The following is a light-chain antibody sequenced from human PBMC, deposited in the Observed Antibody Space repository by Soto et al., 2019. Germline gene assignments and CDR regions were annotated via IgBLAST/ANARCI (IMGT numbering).Light chain of an antibody. CDR3: QQYGMPSRT. CDR2: GAS. J-gene: IGKJ1*01. CDR1: QSVSSY. Sequence: EIVLTQSPGTLSLSPGERATLSCRASQSVSSYLAWYQQKPGQARRLLIYGASSRATGIPDRFSGSGSGTDFTITISRLEPEDFAVYYCQQYGMPSRTFGQGSKVEIK. V-gene: IGKV3-20*01.